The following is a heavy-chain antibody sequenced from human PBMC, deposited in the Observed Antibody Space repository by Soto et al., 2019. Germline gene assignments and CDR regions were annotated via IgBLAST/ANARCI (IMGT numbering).Heavy chain of an antibody. CDR3: ARHRRPGSSSWYGVDS. CDR1: GGSISSGGYS. J-gene: IGHJ4*02. Sequence: SETLSLTCAVSGGSISSGGYSWSWIRQPPGKGLEWIGYIYHSGSTNYNPSLKSRVTISVDTSKNQFSLKLTSVSATDTAVYYCARHRRPGSSSWYGVDSWGQGTLVTVSS. V-gene: IGHV4-30-2*01. D-gene: IGHD6-13*01. CDR2: IYHSGST.